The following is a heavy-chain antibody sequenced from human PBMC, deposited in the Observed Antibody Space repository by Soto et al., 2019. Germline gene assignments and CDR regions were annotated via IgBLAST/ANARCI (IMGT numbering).Heavy chain of an antibody. CDR2: INPSGGST. V-gene: IGHV1-46*01. J-gene: IGHJ4*02. Sequence: ASVKVSCKASGYTFTSYYMHWARQAPGQGLEWMGIINPSGGSTSYAQKFQGRVTMTRDTSTSTVYMELSSLRSEDTAVYYCARDFSDVAARDYWGQGTLVTVSS. D-gene: IGHD6-6*01. CDR3: ARDFSDVAARDY. CDR1: GYTFTSYY.